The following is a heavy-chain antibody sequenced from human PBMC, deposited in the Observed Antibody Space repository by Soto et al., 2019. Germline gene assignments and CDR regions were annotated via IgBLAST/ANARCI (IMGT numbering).Heavy chain of an antibody. Sequence: QVQLVQSGAEVKKPGASVKVSCKASGYTFTSYGISWVRQAPGQGLEWMGWISAYNGNTNYAQKLKGRVTMTTETSTSTADMELRSLRSDDTAVYYCARSIAAAVDFDYWGQGTLVTVSS. CDR3: ARSIAAAVDFDY. CDR2: ISAYNGNT. J-gene: IGHJ4*02. V-gene: IGHV1-18*01. CDR1: GYTFTSYG. D-gene: IGHD6-13*01.